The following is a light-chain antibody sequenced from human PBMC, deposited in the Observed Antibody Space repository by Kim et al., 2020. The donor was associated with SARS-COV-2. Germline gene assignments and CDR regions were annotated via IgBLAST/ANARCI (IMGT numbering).Light chain of an antibody. V-gene: IGKV3-20*01. J-gene: IGKJ4*01. CDR2: GAS. Sequence: EIVLTQSPGTLSLSPGERATLSCRASQSVNSNYLTWYQQRPAQAPRLLIYGASTRATGIPDRFSGSGHGTDFTLTISRLEPEDFAVYYCQQYGSPPLTFGGGTKLE. CDR3: QQYGSPPLT. CDR1: QSVNSNY.